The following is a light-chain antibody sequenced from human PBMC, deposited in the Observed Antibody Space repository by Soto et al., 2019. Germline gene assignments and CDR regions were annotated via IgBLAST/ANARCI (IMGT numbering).Light chain of an antibody. CDR2: EVS. J-gene: IGLJ1*01. V-gene: IGLV2-14*01. Sequence: QSVLTQPASVSGSPGQSITISCTGTSSDIGGYNYVSWYQQHPGKVPKFMIYEVSNRPSGVSDRFSGSESGNTASLTISGLQAEDEADYYCSSYTSSNTFVFGTGTKVTVL. CDR1: SSDIGGYNY. CDR3: SSYTSSNTFV.